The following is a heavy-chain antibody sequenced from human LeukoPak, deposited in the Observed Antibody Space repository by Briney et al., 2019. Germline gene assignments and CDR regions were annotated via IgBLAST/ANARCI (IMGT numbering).Heavy chain of an antibody. J-gene: IGHJ6*02. CDR2: INAGNGNT. D-gene: IGHD2-15*01. Sequence: ASVKVSCKASGYTFTSYAMHWVRQAPGQGLEWMGWINAGNGNTKYSQKFQGRVTITRDTSASTAYMELSSLRSEDTAVYYCARKKGYCSGGSCYFYYYGMDVWGQGTTVTVSS. CDR3: ARKKGYCSGGSCYFYYYGMDV. CDR1: GYTFTSYA. V-gene: IGHV1-3*01.